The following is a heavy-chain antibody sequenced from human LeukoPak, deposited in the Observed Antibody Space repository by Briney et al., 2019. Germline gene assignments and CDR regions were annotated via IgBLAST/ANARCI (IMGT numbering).Heavy chain of an antibody. J-gene: IGHJ5*02. CDR2: MNPNSGNT. CDR1: GCTFTSYD. Sequence: ASVKVSCKASGCTFTSYDINWVRQATGQGLEWMGWMNPNSGNTGYAQKFQGRVTMTRNTSISTAYMELSSLRSEDTAVYYCARGKGRDGYNLRWFDPWGQGTLVTVSS. V-gene: IGHV1-8*01. D-gene: IGHD5-24*01. CDR3: ARGKGRDGYNLRWFDP.